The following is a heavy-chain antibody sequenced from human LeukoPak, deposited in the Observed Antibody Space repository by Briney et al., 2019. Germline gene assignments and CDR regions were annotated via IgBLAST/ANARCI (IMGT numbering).Heavy chain of an antibody. CDR2: VSYDGSN. D-gene: IGHD3-22*01. Sequence: GGFLRLSCAASGFTFSSYVMHWVRQAPGKGLEWVAVVSYDGSNKNADSVKGRFTISRDNSRNTLYLQMNSLRIEDTAVYYCATQGRGSSGYYFDYWGQGTLVTVSS. CDR1: GFTFSSYV. CDR3: ATQGRGSSGYYFDY. V-gene: IGHV3-30*04. J-gene: IGHJ4*02.